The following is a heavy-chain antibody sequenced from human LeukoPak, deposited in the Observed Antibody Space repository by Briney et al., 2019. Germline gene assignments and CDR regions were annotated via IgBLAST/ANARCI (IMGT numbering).Heavy chain of an antibody. J-gene: IGHJ4*02. V-gene: IGHV4-34*01. CDR2: INHSGST. CDR1: GGSFSGYY. D-gene: IGHD5-24*01. Sequence: PSETLSLTCAVYGGSFSGYYWSWIRQPPGKGLEWIGEINHSGSTNYNPSLKSRVTMSADTSNNQLSLKLSSVTAADTAVYFCARLLGEKTATNDYWGQGTLVTVFS. CDR3: ARLLGEKTATNDY.